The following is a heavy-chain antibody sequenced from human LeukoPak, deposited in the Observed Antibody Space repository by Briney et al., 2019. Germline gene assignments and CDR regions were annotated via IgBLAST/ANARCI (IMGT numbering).Heavy chain of an antibody. CDR3: ARDRGTWNDDGFDY. CDR1: GYTFTGYY. J-gene: IGHJ4*02. CDR2: INPNSGGT. V-gene: IGHV1-2*02. Sequence: ASVKVSCKASGYTFTGYYMHWVRQAPGQGLEWMGWINPNSGGTNYAQKFQGRVTMTRDTSISTAYMELSRLRSDDTAVYYCARDRGTWNDDGFDYWGQGTLVTVSS. D-gene: IGHD1-1*01.